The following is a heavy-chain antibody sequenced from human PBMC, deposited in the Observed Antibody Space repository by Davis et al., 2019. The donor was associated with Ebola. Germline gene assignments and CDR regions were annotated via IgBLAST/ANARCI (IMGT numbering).Heavy chain of an antibody. V-gene: IGHV3-30*02. D-gene: IGHD3-10*01. CDR2: IRYDGSYK. CDR3: ARDLGGSETFFSYYGMDV. CDR1: GFTFSIYG. J-gene: IGHJ6*02. Sequence: GESLKISCAASGFTFSIYGMHWVRQAPGKGLEWVAFIRYDGSYKYYADSVKGRFTISRDNSKNTLYLQMNSLRAEDTAVYYCARDLGGSETFFSYYGMDVWGQGTTVTVSS.